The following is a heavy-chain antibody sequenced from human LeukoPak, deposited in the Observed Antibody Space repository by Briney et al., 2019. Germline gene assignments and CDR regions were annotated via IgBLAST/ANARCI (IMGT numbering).Heavy chain of an antibody. V-gene: IGHV4-61*01. CDR3: ARDPSGYFNY. J-gene: IGHJ4*02. D-gene: IGHD3-22*01. CDR1: GGSVSSGNYY. Sequence: SETLSLTCTVSGGSVSSGNYYWSWIRQPPGKGLEWIGYIYYSGDTNYNPSLKGRVTISVDTSKNRVSLKLSSVTAADTAVYYCARDPSGYFNYWGQGTLVTVSS. CDR2: IYYSGDT.